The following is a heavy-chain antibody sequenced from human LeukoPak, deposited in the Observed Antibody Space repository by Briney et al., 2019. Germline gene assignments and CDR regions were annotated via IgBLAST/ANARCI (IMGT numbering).Heavy chain of an antibody. J-gene: IGHJ3*02. CDR1: GGSISSYY. D-gene: IGHD3-3*01. CDR3: ARMSPSIFGVVQYAFDI. CDR2: IYYSGST. Sequence: ASETLSLTCIVSGGSISSYYWSWIRQPPGKGLERIRYIYYSGSTNYNPSLKSRVTISVDTSKNQFSLKLSSVTAADTAVYYCARMSPSIFGVVQYAFDIWGQGTMVTVSS. V-gene: IGHV4-59*01.